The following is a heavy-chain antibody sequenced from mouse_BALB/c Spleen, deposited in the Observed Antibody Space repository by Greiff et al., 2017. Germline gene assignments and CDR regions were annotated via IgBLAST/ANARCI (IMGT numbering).Heavy chain of an antibody. CDR2: IYPGSGST. Sequence: LQQPGSELVRPGASVKLSCKASGYTFTSYWMHWVKQRPGQGLEWIGNIYPGSGSTNYDEKFKSKATLTVDTSSSTAYMQLSSLTSEDSAVYYGTRDPFAYWGQGTLVTVSA. J-gene: IGHJ3*01. CDR1: GYTFTSYW. V-gene: IGHV1S22*01. CDR3: TRDPFAY.